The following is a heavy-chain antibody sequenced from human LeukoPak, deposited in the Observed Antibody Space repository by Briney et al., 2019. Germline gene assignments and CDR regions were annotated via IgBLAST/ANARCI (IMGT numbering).Heavy chain of an antibody. CDR1: GFTFSSYW. CDR3: ARARITGKRDAFDI. V-gene: IGHV3-7*04. J-gene: IGHJ3*02. Sequence: GGSLRLSCAASGFTFSSYWISWVRQAPGKGLEWVANIKQDGSEKCYVDSVKGRFTISRDNAKNSLYLQMNSLRAEDTAVYYCARARITGKRDAFDIWGQGTMVTVSS. D-gene: IGHD1-20*01. CDR2: IKQDGSEK.